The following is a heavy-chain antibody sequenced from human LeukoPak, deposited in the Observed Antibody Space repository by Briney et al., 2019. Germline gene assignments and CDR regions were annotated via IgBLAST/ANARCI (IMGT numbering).Heavy chain of an antibody. CDR2: IWYDGSNK. J-gene: IGHJ4*02. Sequence: PGTSLRLSCAASGLTFRNYGMHWVRQAPGKGLEWVAIIWYDGSNKYYADSVKGRFTISKDNSNNMLYLQMNSLRVGDTAVYYCATSDPGIAVALWGQGTPVTVSS. CDR3: ATSDPGIAVAL. D-gene: IGHD6-19*01. V-gene: IGHV3-33*01. CDR1: GLTFRNYG.